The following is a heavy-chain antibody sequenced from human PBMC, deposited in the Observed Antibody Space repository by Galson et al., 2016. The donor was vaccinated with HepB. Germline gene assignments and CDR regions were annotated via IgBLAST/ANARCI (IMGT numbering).Heavy chain of an antibody. CDR1: GFTFDDYT. CDR3: AKDRAGSNGWYYFDY. Sequence: SLRLSCAGSGFTFDDYTMHWVRQAPGKGLEWVSLISWDGGTTYYEDSVKGRFTISRDNSKNSLYLQMNSLRTEDTAFYYCAKDRAGSNGWYYFDYWGQGSLVTVSS. J-gene: IGHJ4*02. V-gene: IGHV3-43*01. CDR2: ISWDGGTT. D-gene: IGHD6-19*01.